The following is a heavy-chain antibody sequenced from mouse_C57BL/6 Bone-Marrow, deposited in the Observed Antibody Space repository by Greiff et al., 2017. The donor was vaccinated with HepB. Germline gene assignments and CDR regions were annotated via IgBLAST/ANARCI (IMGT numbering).Heavy chain of an antibody. D-gene: IGHD1-1*01. V-gene: IGHV1-49*01. J-gene: IGHJ3*01. Sequence: LQQSGAELVRPGSSVKLSCKASYFAFMASSMHWVKHRPGHGLEWIGSFTMYSDATEYSENFKGKATLTANTSSSTAYMELSSLTSEDSAVYYCAREVAFITTAWFAYWGQGTLVTVSA. CDR2: FTMYSDAT. CDR3: AREVAFITTAWFAY. CDR1: YFAFMASS.